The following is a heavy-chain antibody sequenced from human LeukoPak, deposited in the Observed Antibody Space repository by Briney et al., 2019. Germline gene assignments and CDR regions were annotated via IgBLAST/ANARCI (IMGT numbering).Heavy chain of an antibody. CDR3: ARDPESSSFDL. CDR2: IDQGGSVR. J-gene: IGHJ4*02. CDR1: GFSFSPYW. V-gene: IGHV3-7*01. Sequence: RGSLRLSCAASGFSFSPYWVSWVRQTPEKGLEFVANIDQGGSVRNYMDSLKGRCTISRDNAKKSLYLEINSLRADDTAVYYCARDPESSSFDLWGRGALVTVSS. D-gene: IGHD6-13*01.